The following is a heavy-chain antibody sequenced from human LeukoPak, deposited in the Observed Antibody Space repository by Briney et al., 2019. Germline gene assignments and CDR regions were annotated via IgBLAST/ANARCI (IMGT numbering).Heavy chain of an antibody. J-gene: IGHJ5*01. CDR1: GRTFSSYA. CDR3: ARARGYCSCTSCTSGYRFDS. Sequence: ASVKVSCKASGRTFSSYAISWVRQAPGQGLEWMGRIIPIVGKANYAKYFQGRVTITADKSTSTAYMKLCSLSSEDTAVYYCARARGYCSCTSCTSGYRFDSWGQGTLVTVSS. D-gene: IGHD2-2*01. CDR2: IIPIVGKA. V-gene: IGHV1-69*04.